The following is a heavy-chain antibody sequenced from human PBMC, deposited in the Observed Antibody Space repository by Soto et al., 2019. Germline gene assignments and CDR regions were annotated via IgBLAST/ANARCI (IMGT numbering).Heavy chain of an antibody. V-gene: IGHV4-30-4*01. D-gene: IGHD3-10*01. CDR1: GDSIGSGYNY. CDR3: ARDRSIPLYYYGGDV. Sequence: PSETLSLTCTVSGDSIGSGYNYWSWIRQPPGKGLEWIGYIHSIGGTVYHPSLRGRVSLSVDTSKNQLFLRMTSVSAADTAVYFCARDRSIPLYYYGGDVRGQGATVTVPS. CDR2: IHSIGGT. J-gene: IGHJ6*01.